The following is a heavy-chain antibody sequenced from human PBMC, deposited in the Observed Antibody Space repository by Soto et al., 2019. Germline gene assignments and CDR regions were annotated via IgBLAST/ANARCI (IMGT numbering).Heavy chain of an antibody. D-gene: IGHD3-10*01. CDR3: AKDPRSVVRALAQRQIPDY. CDR1: EFSISSFG. CDR2: ISYDGSNK. Sequence: RLLCGACEFSISSFGVRWILQTAGKWLEWVAVISYDGSNKYDADSVKGRFAISRDNSKNTLYLHMNRLRAADTAVYHCAKDPRSVVRALAQRQIPDYSGQGTLVTVSS. J-gene: IGHJ4*02. V-gene: IGHV3-30*18.